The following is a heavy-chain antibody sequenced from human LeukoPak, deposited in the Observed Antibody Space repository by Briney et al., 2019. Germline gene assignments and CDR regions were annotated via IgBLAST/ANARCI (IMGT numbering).Heavy chain of an antibody. CDR1: GFTFSSYA. CDR2: ISYDESNT. J-gene: IGHJ4*02. V-gene: IGHV3-30*14. CDR3: ARAKTERTYYYDSSGYYLDY. Sequence: PGGSLRLSCAASGFTFSSYAMHWVRQAPGKGLEWVALISYDESNTFYADSVKGRFTISRDNSKNTLYPQMNSLRAEDTAVYYCARAKTERTYYYDSSGYYLDYWGQGTLVTVSS. D-gene: IGHD3-22*01.